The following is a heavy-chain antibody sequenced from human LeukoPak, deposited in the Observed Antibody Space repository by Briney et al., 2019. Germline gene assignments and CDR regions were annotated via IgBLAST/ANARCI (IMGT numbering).Heavy chain of an antibody. V-gene: IGHV3-23*01. J-gene: IGHJ4*02. D-gene: IGHD3-10*01. CDR2: ISSSGGST. CDR1: GFTFSSYA. Sequence: AGGSLRLSCAASGFTFSSYAMSWVRQAPGKGLEWVSAISSSGGSTYYADSVKGRFTISRDNPKNTLYLQMNSLRAEDTAVYYCAKDALLLWFGEFRPLYFDYWGQGTLVTVSS. CDR3: AKDALLLWFGEFRPLYFDY.